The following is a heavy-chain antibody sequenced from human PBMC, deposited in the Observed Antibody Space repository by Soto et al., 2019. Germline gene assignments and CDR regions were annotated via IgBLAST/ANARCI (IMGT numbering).Heavy chain of an antibody. CDR3: ARGLRGWLQLYYGMDV. CDR2: IYYRSKWYN. CDR1: GDSVSSNSAA. Sequence: SQTLSLTCAISGDSVSSNSAAWNWIRQSPSRGLEWLGRIYYRSKWYNDYAVSVKSRITINPDTSKNQFSLQLNSVTPEDTAVYYCARGLRGWLQLYYGMDVWGQGTTVTVSS. D-gene: IGHD5-12*01. J-gene: IGHJ6*02. V-gene: IGHV6-1*01.